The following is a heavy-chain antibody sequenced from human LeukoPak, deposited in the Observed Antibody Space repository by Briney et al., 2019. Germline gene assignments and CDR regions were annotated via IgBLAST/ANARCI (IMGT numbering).Heavy chain of an antibody. D-gene: IGHD3-22*01. V-gene: IGHV1-69*04. J-gene: IGHJ4*02. CDR1: GGTFSSYA. Sequence: SVKVSCKASGGTFSSYAISWVRQAPGQGLEWMGGIIPILGIANYAQKFQGRVTITADKSTSTAYMGLSSLRSEDTAVYYCARDNREPNYDSDWGQGTLVTVSS. CDR2: IIPILGIA. CDR3: ARDNREPNYDSD.